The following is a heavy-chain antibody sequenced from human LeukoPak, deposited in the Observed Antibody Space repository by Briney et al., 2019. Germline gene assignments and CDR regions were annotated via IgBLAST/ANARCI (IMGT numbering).Heavy chain of an antibody. CDR3: AVRIIVEHMDY. CDR2: IYSGGST. V-gene: IGHV3-66*01. CDR1: GFTVSSNY. D-gene: IGHD1/OR15-1a*01. Sequence: GGSLRLSCAASGFTVSSNYMSWVRQAPGKWLEWVSVIYSGGSTYYADSVKGRFTISRDNSKNTLYLQMNSLRAEDTAVYYCAVRIIVEHMDYWGQGTLVTVSS. J-gene: IGHJ4*02.